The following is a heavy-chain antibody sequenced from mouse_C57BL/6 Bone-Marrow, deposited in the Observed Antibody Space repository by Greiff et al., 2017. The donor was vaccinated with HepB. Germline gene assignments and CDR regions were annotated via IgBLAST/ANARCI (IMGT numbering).Heavy chain of an antibody. CDR2: IDPEDGET. J-gene: IGHJ2*01. D-gene: IGHD1-1*01. CDR1: GFNIKDYY. V-gene: IGHV14-2*01. CDR3: ARERYGVVASPFDY. Sequence: VQLQHSGAELVKPGASVKLSCTASGFNIKDYYMHWVKQRTEQGLEWIGRIDPEDGETKYAPKFQGKATIPADTSYNPAYLQLSSLTSADTAVYYCARERYGVVASPFDYWGQGTTLTVSS.